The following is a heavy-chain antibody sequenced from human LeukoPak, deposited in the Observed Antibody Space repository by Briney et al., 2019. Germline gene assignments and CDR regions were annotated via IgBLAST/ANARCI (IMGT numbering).Heavy chain of an antibody. CDR1: GFTFSSYG. CDR3: AKVKVGPMVRGVIFDY. CDR2: IRYDGSNK. D-gene: IGHD3-10*01. V-gene: IGHV3-30*02. Sequence: PGGSLRLSCAASGFTFSSYGTQWVRQAPGKGLEWVAFIRYDGSNKYYADSVKGRFTISRDNSKNTLYLQTNSLRAEDTAVYYCAKVKVGPMVRGVIFDYWGQGTLVTVSS. J-gene: IGHJ4*02.